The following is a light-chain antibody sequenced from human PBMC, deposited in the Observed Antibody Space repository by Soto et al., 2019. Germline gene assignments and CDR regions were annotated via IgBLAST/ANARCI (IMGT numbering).Light chain of an antibody. CDR2: DAS. CDR3: QQRGNWPPT. V-gene: IGKV3-11*01. Sequence: EIVLTQSPATLSLSPGERATLSCRASQSISSYLAWYQQKPGQAPRLLIYDASNRATGIPARFSGGGTGTDFTLPISSLEPEDFAVSCCQQRGNWPPTFGGGTKVEIK. J-gene: IGKJ4*01. CDR1: QSISSY.